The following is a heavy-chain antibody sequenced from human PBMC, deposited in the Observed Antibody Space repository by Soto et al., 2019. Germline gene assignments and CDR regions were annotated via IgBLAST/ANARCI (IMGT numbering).Heavy chain of an antibody. Sequence: GSLRLSCAASGLTFSSYAMSWVRQAPGKGLEWVSAISGSGGSTYYADSVKGRFTISRDNSKNTLYLQMNSLRAEDTAVYYCADIAVAAKGSFDYWGQGTLVTVS. J-gene: IGHJ4*02. CDR2: ISGSGGST. D-gene: IGHD6-19*01. CDR3: ADIAVAAKGSFDY. V-gene: IGHV3-23*01. CDR1: GLTFSSYA.